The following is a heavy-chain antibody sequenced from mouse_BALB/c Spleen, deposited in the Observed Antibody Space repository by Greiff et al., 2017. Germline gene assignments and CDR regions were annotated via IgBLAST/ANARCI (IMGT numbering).Heavy chain of an antibody. CDR2: IDPETGGT. CDR1: GYTFTDYE. CDR3: TRREVSYFDY. Sequence: QVQLKQSGAELVRPGASVTLSCKASGYTFTDYEMHWVKQTPVHGLEWIGAIDPETGGTAYNQKFKGKATLTADKSSSTAYMELRSLTSEDSAVYYCTRREVSYFDYWGQGTTLTVSS. J-gene: IGHJ2*01. V-gene: IGHV1-15*01.